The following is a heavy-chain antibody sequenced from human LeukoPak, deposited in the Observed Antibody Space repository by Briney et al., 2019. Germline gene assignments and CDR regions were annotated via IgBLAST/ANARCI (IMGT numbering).Heavy chain of an antibody. CDR1: GFTFSSYG. J-gene: IGHJ4*02. CDR3: VRDDYLSY. D-gene: IGHD4-11*01. CDR2: IRYDGGVT. V-gene: IGHV3-74*03. Sequence: GGSLRLSCAASGFTFSSYGMHWVRQAPGKGLVWVARIRYDGGVTMYADSVKGRFIISRDNAKNTLYLQMDSLRVEDTAVYYCVRDDYLSYWGQGALVTVSS.